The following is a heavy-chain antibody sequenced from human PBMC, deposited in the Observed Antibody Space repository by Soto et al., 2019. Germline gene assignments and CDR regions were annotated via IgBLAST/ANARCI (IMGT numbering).Heavy chain of an antibody. CDR2: IDYNGVT. CDR1: GGSIYRSGYY. Sequence: QVQLQESGPGLVKPSETLSLTCTVSGGSIYRSGYYWGWIRQPPGRGLEGIGNIDYNGVTYSNPSLKSRVTISRDTSKNQFSLKLTSVTAADTALYYCGKVLVGATGHTDSDSWGPGTLVAVSS. D-gene: IGHD2-15*01. J-gene: IGHJ4*02. V-gene: IGHV4-39*01. CDR3: GKVLVGATGHTDSDS.